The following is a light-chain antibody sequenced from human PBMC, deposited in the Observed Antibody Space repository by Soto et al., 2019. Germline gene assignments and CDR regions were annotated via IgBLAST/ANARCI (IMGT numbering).Light chain of an antibody. CDR1: QCITND. CDR2: DAS. J-gene: IGKJ4*01. CDR3: QQSVNLPRT. Sequence: DIQMTQSPSSLSASVGDRVPITCQASQCITNDVHWYQQNPGKAPKLLIFDASNLGTGVPSRFSGGGSGTDFTFTISSLQPEDIATYYCQQSVNLPRTFGGGTKVEIK. V-gene: IGKV1-33*01.